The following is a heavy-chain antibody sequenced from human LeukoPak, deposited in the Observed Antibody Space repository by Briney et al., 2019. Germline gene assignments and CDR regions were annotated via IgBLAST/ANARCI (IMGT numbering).Heavy chain of an antibody. D-gene: IGHD6-13*01. CDR3: AGSSWHAFGWFDP. V-gene: IGHV4-59*01. J-gene: IGHJ5*02. CDR1: GGSISSYY. Sequence: SETLSLTCTVSGGSISSYYWSWIRQPPGKGLEWTGYIYYSGSTNYNPSLKSRVTISVDTSKNQFSLKLSSVTAADTAVYYCAGSSWHAFGWFDPWGQGTLVTVSS. CDR2: IYYSGST.